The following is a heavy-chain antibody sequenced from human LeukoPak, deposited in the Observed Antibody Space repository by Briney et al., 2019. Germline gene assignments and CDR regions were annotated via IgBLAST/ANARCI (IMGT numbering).Heavy chain of an antibody. J-gene: IGHJ4*02. V-gene: IGHV3-23*01. CDR2: ISGGGGTT. CDR3: ARDVDTAMGVDC. D-gene: IGHD5-18*01. CDR1: GSTLRNYA. Sequence: GGSLRLSCAASGSTLRNYAMSWVRQAPGKGLEWVSAISGGGGTTYYADSVKGRFTISRDNSKNTLFLQMNSVRAEDTAVYYCARDVDTAMGVDCWGQGTLASVSS.